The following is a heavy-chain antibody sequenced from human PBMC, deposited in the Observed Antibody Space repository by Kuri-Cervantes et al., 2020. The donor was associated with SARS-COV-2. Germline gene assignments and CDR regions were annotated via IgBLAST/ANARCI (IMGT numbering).Heavy chain of an antibody. Sequence: GESLKISCAVSGITFSNSVMHWVRQAPGKGLEWVALITYDGSNKFYADSVKRRFTISRDNLKNTLYLQMNSLRPEDTAVYYCAENTPLVYWGQGALVTVSS. CDR2: ITYDGSNK. J-gene: IGHJ4*02. V-gene: IGHV3-30*18. CDR1: GITFSNSV. D-gene: IGHD2-15*01. CDR3: AENTPLVY.